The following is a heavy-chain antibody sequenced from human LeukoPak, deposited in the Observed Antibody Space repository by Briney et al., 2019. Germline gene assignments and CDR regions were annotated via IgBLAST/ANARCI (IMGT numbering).Heavy chain of an antibody. J-gene: IGHJ6*03. CDR3: ARSGSVVATIIGDYYMDV. V-gene: IGHV1-8*01. CDR2: TNPNSGNT. D-gene: IGHD5-12*01. Sequence: ASVKVSCKASGYTFTSHDIKWVRQATGQGLEWMGWTNPNSGNTGYAQRFQGRVTRTRDSSVSTAYMELSSLRSEDTAVYYCARSGSVVATIIGDYYMDVWGKGTTVPVSS. CDR1: GYTFTSHD.